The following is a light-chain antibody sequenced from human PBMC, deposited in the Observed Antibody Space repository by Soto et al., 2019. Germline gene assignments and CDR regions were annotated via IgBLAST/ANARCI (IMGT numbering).Light chain of an antibody. Sequence: QSVLTQPASVSGSPGQSITISCTGTSSDIGGYQYVSWYQQHPNKAPKLMIYEVRNRPSGISNRFSGSKSDNTASLTISGLQAEDEADYYCTSYTSTSTWVFGGGTKLTV. J-gene: IGLJ3*02. V-gene: IGLV2-14*01. CDR2: EVR. CDR1: SSDIGGYQY. CDR3: TSYTSTSTWV.